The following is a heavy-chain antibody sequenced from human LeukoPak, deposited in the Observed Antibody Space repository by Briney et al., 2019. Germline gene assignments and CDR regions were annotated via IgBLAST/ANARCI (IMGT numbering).Heavy chain of an antibody. CDR1: GTSISSHY. D-gene: IGHD1-1*01. V-gene: IGHV4-59*11. CDR2: IGYVHNSGST. CDR3: ARAGNWNDLVY. J-gene: IGHJ4*02. Sequence: SETLSLTCTVSGTSISSHYWSWLRPTPGKGLEWVGYIGYVHNSGSTNYSPSLKSRVTISLDTSKNQFSLKRNSGTAAGTAVYYCARAGNWNDLVYWGQGTLVTVSS.